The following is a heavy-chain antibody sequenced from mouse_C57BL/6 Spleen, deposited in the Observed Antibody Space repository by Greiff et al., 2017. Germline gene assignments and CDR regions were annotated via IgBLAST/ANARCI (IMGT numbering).Heavy chain of an antibody. V-gene: IGHV1-82*01. CDR3: ARDSDGSSEAY. J-gene: IGHJ3*01. D-gene: IGHD1-1*01. Sequence: QVQLKQSGPELVKPGASVKISCKASGYAFSSSWLNWVKQRPGKGLEWIGRLYPGDGDTNYNGKFKGKATLTADKSSSTAYMQLSSLTSEDSAVYFCARDSDGSSEAYWGQGTLVTVSA. CDR1: GYAFSSSW. CDR2: LYPGDGDT.